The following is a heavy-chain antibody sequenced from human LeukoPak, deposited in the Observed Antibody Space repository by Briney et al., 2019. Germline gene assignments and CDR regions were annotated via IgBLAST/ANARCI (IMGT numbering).Heavy chain of an antibody. CDR2: ISGGGGST. D-gene: IGHD6-13*01. CDR1: GFTFSNHG. Sequence: GRSLRLSCAASGFTFSNHGMHWVGQAPGKGLEWVSAISGGGGSTYYADSVKGRFTISRDNSKNTLYLQMNSLRAEDTAIYYCAKRVPAAAGTRFDYWGQGTLVTVSS. J-gene: IGHJ4*02. CDR3: AKRVPAAAGTRFDY. V-gene: IGHV3-23*01.